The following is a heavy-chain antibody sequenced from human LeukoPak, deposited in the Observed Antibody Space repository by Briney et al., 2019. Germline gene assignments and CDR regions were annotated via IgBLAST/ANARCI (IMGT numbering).Heavy chain of an antibody. D-gene: IGHD5-12*01. CDR2: INHSGST. J-gene: IGHJ4*02. CDR3: ARGGGNNIVATIVLYYFDY. V-gene: IGHV4-39*07. Sequence: KPSETLSLTCTVSGGSISSSSYYWGWIRQPPGKGLEWIGEINHSGSTNYNPSLKSRVTISVDTSKNQFSLKLSSVTAADTAVYYCARGGGNNIVATIVLYYFDYWGQRTLVTVSS. CDR1: GGSISSSSYY.